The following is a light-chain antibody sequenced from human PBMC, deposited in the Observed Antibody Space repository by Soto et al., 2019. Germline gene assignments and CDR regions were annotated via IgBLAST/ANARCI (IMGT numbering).Light chain of an antibody. V-gene: IGKV3-15*01. CDR1: QSVGRS. J-gene: IGKJ4*01. Sequence: EIVMTQSPATLSVSPGERATLSCRASQSVGRSLAWYQQKPGQAPRLLIYGASTRATGIPARFSGSGSETEFTLTISSLQSEDFAVYYCQQYKIWPEGFGGGTKVEIK. CDR3: QQYKIWPEG. CDR2: GAS.